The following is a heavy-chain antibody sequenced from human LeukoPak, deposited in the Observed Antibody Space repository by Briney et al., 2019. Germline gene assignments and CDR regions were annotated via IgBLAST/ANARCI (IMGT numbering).Heavy chain of an antibody. D-gene: IGHD6-19*01. V-gene: IGHV1-2*02. CDR1: GYTFTSYD. J-gene: IGHJ4*02. CDR3: ARDHVGSSGYIDY. Sequence: GASVKVSCKASGYTFTSYDINWVRQAPGQGLEWMGWINPNSGGTNYAQKFQGRVTMTRDTSISTAYMELSRLRSDDTAVYYCARDHVGSSGYIDYWGQGTLVTVSS. CDR2: INPNSGGT.